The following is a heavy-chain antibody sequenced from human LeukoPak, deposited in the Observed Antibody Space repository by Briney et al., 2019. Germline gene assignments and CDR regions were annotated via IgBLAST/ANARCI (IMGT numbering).Heavy chain of an antibody. J-gene: IGHJ4*02. D-gene: IGHD3-22*01. V-gene: IGHV4-39*01. CDR1: GGSISSSSYY. Sequence: SETLSLTCTVSGGSISSSSYYWGWIRQPPGKGLEWIGSIYYSGSTYYNPSLKSRVTISVDTSKNQFPLKLSSVTAADTAVYYCARHELSSGYYYDGGDCDYWGQGTLVTVSS. CDR2: IYYSGST. CDR3: ARHELSSGYYYDGGDCDY.